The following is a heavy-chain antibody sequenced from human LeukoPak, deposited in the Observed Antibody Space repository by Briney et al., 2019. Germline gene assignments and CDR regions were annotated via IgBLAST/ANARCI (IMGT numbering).Heavy chain of an antibody. J-gene: IGHJ4*02. CDR2: IYYSGST. V-gene: IGHV4-39*07. Sequence: SETLSLTCTVSGGSISSYYWGWIRQPPGKGLEWIGSIYYSGSTYYNPSLKSRVTISVDTSKNQFSLKLSSVTAADTAVYYCARYCSGGDCYSKALDYWGQGILVTVSS. D-gene: IGHD2-15*01. CDR3: ARYCSGGDCYSKALDY. CDR1: GGSISSYY.